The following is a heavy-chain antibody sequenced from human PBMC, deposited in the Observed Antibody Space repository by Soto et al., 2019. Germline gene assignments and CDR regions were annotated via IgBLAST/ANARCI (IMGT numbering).Heavy chain of an antibody. CDR3: ARLRKYHQPLAP. J-gene: IGHJ5*02. V-gene: IGHV4-59*08. CDR1: GGSFSANY. D-gene: IGHD2-2*01. CDR2: IYYDGTA. Sequence: SETLSLTCTDSGGSFSANYWSWIRQPPGKGLEGVGYIYYDGTARHNPSLKSRVTISLETSRSQFSLRLTSVTAADTAVYYCARLRKYHQPLAPWGPGTLVTVS.